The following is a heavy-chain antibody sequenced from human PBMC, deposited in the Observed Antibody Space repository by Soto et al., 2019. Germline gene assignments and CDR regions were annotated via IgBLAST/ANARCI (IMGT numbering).Heavy chain of an antibody. J-gene: IGHJ4*02. Sequence: EVQLLESGGGLVQPGGSLRLSCAASGFTFSSYAMSWVRQAPGKGLEWVSGFSGSGDITYYADSVKGRFTISRDNSKNTLYLQMNSLRAEATAVYYCASVYDSSGYPEDPFDYWGQGTLVTVSS. CDR3: ASVYDSSGYPEDPFDY. D-gene: IGHD3-22*01. CDR1: GFTFSSYA. CDR2: FSGSGDIT. V-gene: IGHV3-23*01.